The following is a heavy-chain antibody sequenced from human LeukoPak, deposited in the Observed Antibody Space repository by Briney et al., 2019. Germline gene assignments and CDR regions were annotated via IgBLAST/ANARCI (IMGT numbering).Heavy chain of an antibody. Sequence: ASVNVSCKASGYTFTSYAIHWVRQAPGQRLEWMGWISAGNGNTKYSQNFQGRVTFISNTSAATAFMELSSLRSEDAAVYYCARDSGSGSNDYWGQGTLVTVSS. CDR3: ARDSGSGSNDY. CDR1: GYTFTSYA. J-gene: IGHJ4*02. CDR2: ISAGNGNT. D-gene: IGHD1-26*01. V-gene: IGHV1-3*01.